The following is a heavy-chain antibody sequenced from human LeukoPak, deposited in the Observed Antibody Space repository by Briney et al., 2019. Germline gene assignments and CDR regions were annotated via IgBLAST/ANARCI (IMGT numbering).Heavy chain of an antibody. D-gene: IGHD2/OR15-2a*01. CDR2: ISSSGYTI. CDR3: ARESAFVRVAFDN. J-gene: IGHJ4*02. CDR1: GFTFSNYE. V-gene: IGHV3-48*03. Sequence: SGGSLRLSCAASGFTFSNYEMNWVRQAPGKGLEWVAYISSSGYTIHYADSVKGRFTISRDNAKNTLHLQMDSLRAEDTAVYYCARESAFVRVAFDNWGQGTLVAVSS.